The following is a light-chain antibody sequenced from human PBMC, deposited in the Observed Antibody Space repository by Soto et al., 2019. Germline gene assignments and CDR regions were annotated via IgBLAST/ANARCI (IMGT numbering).Light chain of an antibody. Sequence: EIVLTQSPGTLSLSLGERATLSCRASQSISSSYLAWYQQKPGQAPRLLIYGASSRATVIPDRFSGSGSGTDCTLTISRLEPEDFAVYYCQQYGRTFGQGTKVEIK. CDR1: QSISSSY. CDR2: GAS. J-gene: IGKJ1*01. V-gene: IGKV3-20*01. CDR3: QQYGRT.